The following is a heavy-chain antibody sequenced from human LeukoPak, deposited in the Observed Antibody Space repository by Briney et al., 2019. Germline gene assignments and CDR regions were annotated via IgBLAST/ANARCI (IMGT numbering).Heavy chain of an antibody. J-gene: IGHJ6*03. Sequence: SETLSLTCTVSGGSISTYYWSWIRQPPGKGLELIGYIYYSGSTYYKPSLKSRVTISVDTSKNQFSLKLSAVTAADTAVYYCARHAPYGDYLYYYYYYYMDVWGKGTTVTISS. CDR2: IYYSGST. CDR1: GGSISTYY. D-gene: IGHD4-17*01. CDR3: ARHAPYGDYLYYYYYYYMDV. V-gene: IGHV4-59*08.